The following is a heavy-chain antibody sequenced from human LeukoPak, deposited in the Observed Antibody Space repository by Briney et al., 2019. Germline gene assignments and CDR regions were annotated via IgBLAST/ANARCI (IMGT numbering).Heavy chain of an antibody. CDR3: ARVNVCPRCHFDY. J-gene: IGHJ4*02. D-gene: IGHD3-16*01. CDR2: INNLGTST. V-gene: IGHV3-74*01. Sequence: GGSLRLSCAASGFSFSNYWMHWVRQAPGKGLVWVSRINNLGTSTNYADSVRGRFTISRDDAKNTLYLQMNSLRAEDTAVYYCARVNVCPRCHFDYWGQGTLVTVSS. CDR1: GFSFSNYW.